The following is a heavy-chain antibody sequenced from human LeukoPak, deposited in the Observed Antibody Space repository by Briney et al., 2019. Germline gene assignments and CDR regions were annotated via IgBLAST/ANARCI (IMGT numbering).Heavy chain of an antibody. Sequence: GGSLRLSCAASGFTFSTYAMIWVRQAPGKGLEWVSSISSSSSYIYYADSVKGRFTISRDNAKNSLYLQMNSLRAEDTAVYYCARRRVPAPYGMDVWGQGTTVTVSS. J-gene: IGHJ6*02. CDR2: ISSSSSYI. D-gene: IGHD2-2*01. CDR3: ARRRVPAPYGMDV. CDR1: GFTFSTYA. V-gene: IGHV3-21*01.